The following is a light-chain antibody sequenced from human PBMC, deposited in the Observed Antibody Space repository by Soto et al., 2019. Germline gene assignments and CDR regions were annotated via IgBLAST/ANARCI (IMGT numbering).Light chain of an antibody. CDR2: WAS. CDR1: QSLLYSSNNQNY. CDR3: QQKYPPPPHT. V-gene: IGKV4-1*01. J-gene: IGKJ2*01. Sequence: DIVMTQSPESLAVSLGERATINCKSSQSLLYSSNNQNYLAWYQQKPGQPPRLLIYWASARESGVPDRFSGRGSGKIFPPTLRRAQAEVVAVLYFQQKYPPPPHTFGQGTKVEIK.